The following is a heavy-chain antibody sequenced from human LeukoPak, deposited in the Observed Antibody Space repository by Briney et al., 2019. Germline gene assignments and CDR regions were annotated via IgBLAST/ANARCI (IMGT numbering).Heavy chain of an antibody. D-gene: IGHD3-16*01. CDR1: GYIFTDYW. CDR2: IYCDGSKI. Sequence: GESLKISCQASGYIFTDYWIGWVRQMPGKGLEWMAIIYCDGSKITYSPSFQSQVTISVDKSISTAYLQWSSLKASDTAIYFCARWAALGMRYFDSWGQGVLLTVSS. V-gene: IGHV5-51*01. J-gene: IGHJ4*02. CDR3: ARWAALGMRYFDS.